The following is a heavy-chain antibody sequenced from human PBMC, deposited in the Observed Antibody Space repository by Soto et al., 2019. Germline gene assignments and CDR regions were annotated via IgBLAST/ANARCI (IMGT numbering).Heavy chain of an antibody. CDR1: GAAINSGNYY. CDR2: IYVSGAV. J-gene: IGHJ5*02. Sequence: SETLSLTCSVSGAAINSGNYYWSWIRQDPGKGLEWIGYIYVSGAVDYNPSLRVRITISQDTSKRQFSLNLKLVTAADTAVYVCSRLRIPTNNYKWIDPWGQGTLVTVSS. V-gene: IGHV4-31*03. CDR3: SRLRIPTNNYKWIDP. D-gene: IGHD1-20*01.